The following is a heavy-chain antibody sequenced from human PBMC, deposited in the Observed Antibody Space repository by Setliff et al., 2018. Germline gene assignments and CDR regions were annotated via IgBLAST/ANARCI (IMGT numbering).Heavy chain of an antibody. Sequence: GESLKISCVASGVTFKNYGMHWVRQAPGKGLEWVAVIWYDGNNKDHAGSVKGQFTISRDNAKNSLYLQMNSLRAEDTAVYYCARVGGPLWYLDYMDVWGKGTTVTVSS. V-gene: IGHV3-33*01. CDR3: ARVGGPLWYLDYMDV. D-gene: IGHD3-10*01. CDR2: IWYDGNNK. J-gene: IGHJ6*03. CDR1: GVTFKNYG.